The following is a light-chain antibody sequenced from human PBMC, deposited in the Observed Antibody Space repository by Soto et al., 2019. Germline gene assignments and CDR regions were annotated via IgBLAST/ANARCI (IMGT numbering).Light chain of an antibody. CDR2: EVT. J-gene: IGLJ1*01. Sequence: QSVLTQPASVSGSPGQSIAISCTGTFSDVGGYDYVFWYQQQPDKAPKLMIYEVTKRPSGVSNRFSGSKSGNTASLTISGLQPEDEADYYCSSHTSGSTRVFGSGTKVTVL. CDR3: SSHTSGSTRV. V-gene: IGLV2-14*01. CDR1: FSDVGGYDY.